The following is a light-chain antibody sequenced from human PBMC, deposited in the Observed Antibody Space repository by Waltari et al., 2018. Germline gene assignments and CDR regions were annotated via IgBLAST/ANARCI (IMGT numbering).Light chain of an antibody. Sequence: QSALTQPRSVSGSPGQSVTISCTGTSSDVVGYNYVSWYQQHPGKAPKLMIYDVSKRPSGVPDRFPGSKSGNTASLTSSGLQAEDEADYYCCSYAGSYTSLFGGGTKLTVL. V-gene: IGLV2-11*01. CDR1: SSDVVGYNY. CDR3: CSYAGSYTSL. CDR2: DVS. J-gene: IGLJ2*01.